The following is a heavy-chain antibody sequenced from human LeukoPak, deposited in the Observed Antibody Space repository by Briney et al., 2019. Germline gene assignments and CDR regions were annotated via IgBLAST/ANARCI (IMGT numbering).Heavy chain of an antibody. CDR3: ARVAEAAAFDS. J-gene: IGHJ4*02. D-gene: IGHD6-13*01. V-gene: IGHV3-21*06. CDR2: ISSSSRYI. Sequence: GGSLRLSCAVSGFTFSSYDMNWVRQAPGKGLEWVSSISSSSRYIYYADSMKGRFTISRDNSKNSLYLQMNSLRAEDTAVYYCARVAEAAAFDSWGQGTLVTVSS. CDR1: GFTFSSYD.